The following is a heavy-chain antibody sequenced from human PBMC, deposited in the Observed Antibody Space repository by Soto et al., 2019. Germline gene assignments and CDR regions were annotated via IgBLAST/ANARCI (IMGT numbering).Heavy chain of an antibody. D-gene: IGHD1-20*01. CDR2: IIPLFGRT. Sequence: QIQLVQSGAEVKKPGSSVTVSCTASGDTFTKYAFSWVRQAPGQGLEWMGGIIPLFGRTKYAQRYQGRLTITAEESTSTAYMELRSLRSEDTAVYYCARVLFSIADAGNWYFDDWGQGTWVTVSS. V-gene: IGHV1-69*12. J-gene: IGHJ4*02. CDR1: GDTFTKYA. CDR3: ARVLFSIADAGNWYFDD.